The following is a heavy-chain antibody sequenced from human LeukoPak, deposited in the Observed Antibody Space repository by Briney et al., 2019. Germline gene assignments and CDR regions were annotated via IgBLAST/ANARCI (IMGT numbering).Heavy chain of an antibody. Sequence: PSETLSLTCTVSGGSISSYYWSWIRQPPGKGLEWIANIDYSGNTIYNPALKSRVTISVDTSKNQFSLKLSSVTAADTAVYYCARDREGMVGEFDYWGQGTLVTVSS. CDR2: IDYSGNT. D-gene: IGHD1-26*01. J-gene: IGHJ4*02. V-gene: IGHV4-59*01. CDR3: ARDREGMVGEFDY. CDR1: GGSISSYY.